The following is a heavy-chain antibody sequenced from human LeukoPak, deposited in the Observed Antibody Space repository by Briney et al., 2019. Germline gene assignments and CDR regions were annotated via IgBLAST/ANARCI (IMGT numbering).Heavy chain of an antibody. J-gene: IGHJ4*02. CDR3: ARTGWYEASYYFDY. CDR1: GGSISSYY. V-gene: IGHV4-59*01. Sequence: SETLSLTCTVSGGSISSYYWSWIRQPPGKGLEWIGYIYYSGSTNYNPSLTSRVTISVDTSKNQFSLKLSSVTAADTAVYYCARTGWYEASYYFDYWGQGTLVTVSS. D-gene: IGHD6-19*01. CDR2: IYYSGST.